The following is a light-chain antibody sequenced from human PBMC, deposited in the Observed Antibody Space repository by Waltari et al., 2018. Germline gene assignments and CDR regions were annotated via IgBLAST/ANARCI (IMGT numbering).Light chain of an antibody. V-gene: IGKV6-21*01. CDR1: QNIGSR. CDR2: YAS. J-gene: IGKJ2*01. CDR3: HHSYDLPYT. Sequence: EIVLTQSPDFQSVTLMEKVTITCRASQNIGSRLHWYQQKPDQSPKVLIKYASQSFSGVPSRFSGSRSRPYFTLTINGLQAEDAATYYCHHSYDLPYTFGQGTKLGIK.